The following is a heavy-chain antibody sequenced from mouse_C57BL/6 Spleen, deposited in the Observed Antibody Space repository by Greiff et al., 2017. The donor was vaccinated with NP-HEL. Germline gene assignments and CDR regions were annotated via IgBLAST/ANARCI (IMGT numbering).Heavy chain of an antibody. CDR2: IDPSDSYT. CDR1: GYTFTSYW. V-gene: IGHV1-69*01. J-gene: IGHJ2*01. Sequence: QVQLQQPGAELVMPGASVKLSCKASGYTFTSYWMHWVKQRPGQGLEWIGEIDPSDSYTNYNQKFKGKSTLTVDKSSSTAYMQLSSLTSEDSAVYYYARDYKDYFDYWGQGTTLTVSS. D-gene: IGHD2-12*01. CDR3: ARDYKDYFDY.